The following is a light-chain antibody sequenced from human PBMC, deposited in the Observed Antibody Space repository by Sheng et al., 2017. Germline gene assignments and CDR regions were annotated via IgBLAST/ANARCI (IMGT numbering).Light chain of an antibody. J-gene: IGKJ4*01. CDR2: DAS. CDR3: QQRHNSLT. V-gene: IGKV3-11*01. CDR1: QSVSSY. Sequence: EIVLTQSPATLSLSPGERATLSCRASQSVSSYLAWYQQKPGQAPRLLIYDASSRATGVPARFSGSGSGTDFTLTISSLEPDDFAVYYCQQRHNSLTFGGGTKVEI.